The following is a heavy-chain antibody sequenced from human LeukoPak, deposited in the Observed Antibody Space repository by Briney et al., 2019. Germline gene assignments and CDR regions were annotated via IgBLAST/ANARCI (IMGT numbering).Heavy chain of an antibody. CDR3: AKDRPASHSSGSFVDY. Sequence: PGGSLRLSCAAYGFTFSSYGMSWVRQAPGKGLEWVSAISGSGTGTYYADSVKGRFTISRDNSKSTIYLQMNSLRAEDTAVYYCAKDRPASHSSGSFVDYWGQGTLVTVST. CDR2: ISGSGTGT. D-gene: IGHD3-10*01. CDR1: GFTFSSYG. V-gene: IGHV3-23*01. J-gene: IGHJ4*02.